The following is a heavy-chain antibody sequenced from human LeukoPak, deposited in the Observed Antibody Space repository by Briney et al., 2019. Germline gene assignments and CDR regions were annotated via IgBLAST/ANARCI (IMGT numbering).Heavy chain of an antibody. CDR3: ARAQSGSYQHFDY. V-gene: IGHV1-2*02. D-gene: IGHD1-26*01. Sequence: VASVKVSCKASGYTFTGYYMHWVRQAPGQGLEWMGWINPNSGGTNYAQKFQGRVTMTRDTSISTAYMELSRLRSDDTAVYYCARAQSGSYQHFDYWGQGTLVTVSS. J-gene: IGHJ4*02. CDR1: GYTFTGYY. CDR2: INPNSGGT.